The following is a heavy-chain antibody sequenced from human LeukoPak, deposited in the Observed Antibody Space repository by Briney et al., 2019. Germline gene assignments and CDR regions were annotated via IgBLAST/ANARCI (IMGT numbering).Heavy chain of an antibody. Sequence: GGSLRLSCAASGFTFSSYSMNWVRQAPGKGLEWVSGISWNSGSIGYADSVKGRFTISRDNAKNSLYLQMNSLRAEDTALYYCAKDINGDYYYGMDVWGQGTTVTVSS. V-gene: IGHV3-9*01. J-gene: IGHJ6*02. CDR1: GFTFSSYS. CDR2: ISWNSGSI. D-gene: IGHD4-17*01. CDR3: AKDINGDYYYGMDV.